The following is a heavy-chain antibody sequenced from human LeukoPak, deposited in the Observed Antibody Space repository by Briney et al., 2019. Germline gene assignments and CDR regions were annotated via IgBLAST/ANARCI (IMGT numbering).Heavy chain of an antibody. CDR3: ARGSHYYDSSGYYAAGY. CDR1: GFTFSSYW. V-gene: IGHV3-7*04. D-gene: IGHD3-22*01. Sequence: GGSLRLSCAASGFTFSSYWMSWVRQAPGKGLEWVASIKQDGSEKYYVDSVKGRFTISRDNAKNSLYLQMNSLRAEDTAVYYCARGSHYYDSSGYYAAGYWGQGTLVTVSS. CDR2: IKQDGSEK. J-gene: IGHJ4*02.